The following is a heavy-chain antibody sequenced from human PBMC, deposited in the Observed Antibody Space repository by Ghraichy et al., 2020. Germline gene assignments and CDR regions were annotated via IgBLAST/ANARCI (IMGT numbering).Heavy chain of an antibody. J-gene: IGHJ4*02. V-gene: IGHV3-7*01. CDR3: TRSSMRGLAGFDY. D-gene: IGHD5-12*01. CDR1: GFSFSSYW. CDR2: IKQDGSEK. Sequence: GALRLSCAASGFSFSSYWMSWVRQAPGKGLEWVANIKQDGSEKYYVDSVKGRFTISRDNAKNSLYLQMNSLRAEDTAVYYCTRSSMRGLAGFDYWGQGTLVTVSS.